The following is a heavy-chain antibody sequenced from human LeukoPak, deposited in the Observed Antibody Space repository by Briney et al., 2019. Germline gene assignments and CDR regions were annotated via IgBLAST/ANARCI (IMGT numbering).Heavy chain of an antibody. J-gene: IGHJ6*03. D-gene: IGHD2-15*01. Sequence: KPSQTLSLTCTVSGDSISGATYYWTWIRQSAGKGLEWIGRVHASGSTNYNPSLRSRVAISVDTSQNQFSLSLKSVTAADDAIYYCARGVVTLRYYMDVWGKGTTVTVSS. CDR1: GDSISGATYY. V-gene: IGHV4-61*02. CDR2: VHASGST. CDR3: ARGVVTLRYYMDV.